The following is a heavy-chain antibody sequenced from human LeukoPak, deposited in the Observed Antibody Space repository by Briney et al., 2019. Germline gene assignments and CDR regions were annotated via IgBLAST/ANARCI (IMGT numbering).Heavy chain of an antibody. D-gene: IGHD6-19*01. V-gene: IGHV3-23*01. CDR1: GFTFSSYG. Sequence: GGSLRLSCAASGFTFSSYGMSWVRQAPGKGLEWVSAISGTGGSTYYADSVKGRFTISRDNSKSTLYLQMNSLRTEDTAVYYCAKVRWDNSGWYYLDSWGQGTLVTVSS. CDR2: ISGTGGST. CDR3: AKVRWDNSGWYYLDS. J-gene: IGHJ4*02.